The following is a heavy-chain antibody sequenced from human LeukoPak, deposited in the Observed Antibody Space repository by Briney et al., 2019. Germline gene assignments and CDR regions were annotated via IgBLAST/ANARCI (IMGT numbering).Heavy chain of an antibody. CDR1: GFTFSSYT. CDR3: ARDVLSYGDSGVDY. D-gene: IGHD2-2*01. V-gene: IGHV3-48*02. CDR2: ISGSSTTI. Sequence: GGSLRLSCAASGFTFSSYTMTWVRQAPGKGLEWVSDISGSSTTIYYADSVKGRFTISRDNAKNSLYLQMNSLRDEDTAVHYCARDVLSYGDSGVDYWGQGTLVTVSS. J-gene: IGHJ4*02.